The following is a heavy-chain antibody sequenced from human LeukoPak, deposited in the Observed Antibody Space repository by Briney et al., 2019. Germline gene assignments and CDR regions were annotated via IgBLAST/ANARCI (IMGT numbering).Heavy chain of an antibody. Sequence: GGSLRLSCAASGFTFNHYWMSWVRQAPGKGLEWMANIKYDGSEKYYVDSVKGRFTISRDNAKNSLYLQMNSLRAEDTAVYYGARGGFRYPDYWGQGTLVTVSS. J-gene: IGHJ4*02. D-gene: IGHD1-26*01. V-gene: IGHV3-7*01. CDR1: GFTFNHYW. CDR3: ARGGFRYPDY. CDR2: IKYDGSEK.